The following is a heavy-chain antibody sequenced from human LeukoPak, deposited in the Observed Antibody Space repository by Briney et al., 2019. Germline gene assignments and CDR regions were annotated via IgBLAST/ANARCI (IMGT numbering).Heavy chain of an antibody. J-gene: IGHJ4*02. Sequence: PGGSLRLSCAASGFTFSSYGMHWVRQAPGKGLEWVAVIWYDGSNKYYADSVKGRFTISRDNSKSTLYLQMNSLRAEDTAVYYCAKLPGPRYSYPPNSYFDYWGQGTLVTVSS. CDR2: IWYDGSNK. D-gene: IGHD5-18*01. CDR3: AKLPGPRYSYPPNSYFDY. V-gene: IGHV3-33*06. CDR1: GFTFSSYG.